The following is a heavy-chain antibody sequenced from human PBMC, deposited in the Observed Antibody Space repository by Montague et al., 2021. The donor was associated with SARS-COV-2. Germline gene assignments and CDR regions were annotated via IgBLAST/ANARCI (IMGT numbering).Heavy chain of an antibody. Sequence: CAISGDSVSSNIATWNWTRQSPSRGLERLGRTYYRPKWYNDYAESVKSRITIDPDTSKHQFSLHLNSVTPEDTAVYYCAVELNYFFDYWGQGFLVSVSS. V-gene: IGHV6-1*01. J-gene: IGHJ4*02. CDR3: AVELNYFFDY. CDR2: TYYRPKWYN. CDR1: GDSVSSNIAT. D-gene: IGHD1-7*01.